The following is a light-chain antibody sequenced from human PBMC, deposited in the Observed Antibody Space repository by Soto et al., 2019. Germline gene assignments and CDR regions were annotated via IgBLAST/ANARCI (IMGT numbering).Light chain of an antibody. CDR3: SSYTSSSTPYV. J-gene: IGLJ1*01. CDR2: EVS. Sequence: QSVLPHPASVSGSPGQSITISCTGTSSDVGGYNYVSWYQQHPGKAPKLMIYEVSNRPSGVSNRFSGSKSGNTASLTISGLQAEDEADYYCSSYTSSSTPYVFGTGTKVTVL. V-gene: IGLV2-14*01. CDR1: SSDVGGYNY.